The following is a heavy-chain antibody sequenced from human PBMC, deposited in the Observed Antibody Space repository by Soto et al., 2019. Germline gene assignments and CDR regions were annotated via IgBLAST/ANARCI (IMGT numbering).Heavy chain of an antibody. V-gene: IGHV2-5*02. D-gene: IGHD2-15*01. J-gene: IGHJ6*02. CDR2: IYWDDDE. CDR1: GFSLSTSGVG. Sequence: QITLKESGPTLVKPTQTLTLTCTFSGFSLSTSGVGVGWIRQPPGKALEWLALIYWDDDERYSASLKSRLTVTKDTAKTQVGLTMTNMDPVDTATYYCAHKGGRGAGMDVWGQGTTVTVSS. CDR3: AHKGGRGAGMDV.